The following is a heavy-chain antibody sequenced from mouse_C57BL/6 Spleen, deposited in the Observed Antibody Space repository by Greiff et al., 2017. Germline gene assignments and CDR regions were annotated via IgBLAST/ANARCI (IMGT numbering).Heavy chain of an antibody. CDR3: ARLGGNYPWFAY. D-gene: IGHD2-1*01. J-gene: IGHJ3*01. CDR2: INPNNGGT. CDR1: GYTFTDYN. Sequence: EVQLQQSGPELVKPGASVKIPCKASGYTFTDYNMDWVKQSHGKSLEWIGDINPNNGGTIYNQKFKGKATLTVDKSSSTAYMELRSLTSEDTAVYYCARLGGNYPWFAYWGQGTLVTVSA. V-gene: IGHV1-18*01.